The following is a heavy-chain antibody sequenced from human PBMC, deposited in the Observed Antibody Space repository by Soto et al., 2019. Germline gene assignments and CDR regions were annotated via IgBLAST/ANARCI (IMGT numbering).Heavy chain of an antibody. CDR3: AKDGGYHLYYFDY. J-gene: IGHJ4*02. CDR1: GFTFGSYG. V-gene: IGHV3-30*18. Sequence: PGGSLSLSCVASGFTFGSYGMHWVRQAPGKGLEWVAVISYDGSNKFYADSVKGRFTISRDNSKNTLYLQMNSLRAEDTAVYYCAKDGGYHLYYFDYWGQGTLVTVSS. D-gene: IGHD2-2*01. CDR2: ISYDGSNK.